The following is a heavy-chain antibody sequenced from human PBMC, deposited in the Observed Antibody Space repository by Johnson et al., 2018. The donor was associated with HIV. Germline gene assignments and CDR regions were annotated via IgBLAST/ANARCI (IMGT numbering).Heavy chain of an antibody. CDR3: AKIRRAYYEDAFDM. CDR1: GFTFSSYG. V-gene: IGHV3-30*18. Sequence: QMLLVESGGGVVQPGRSLRLSCAASGFTFSSYGMHWVRQAPGKGLEWVAVISYDGSNKYSPDSVKGRFTISRDNSKNTVYLQMNRLRPEDTAVYYCAKIRRAYYEDAFDMWGQGTMVTVSS. D-gene: IGHD3-22*01. CDR2: ISYDGSNK. J-gene: IGHJ3*02.